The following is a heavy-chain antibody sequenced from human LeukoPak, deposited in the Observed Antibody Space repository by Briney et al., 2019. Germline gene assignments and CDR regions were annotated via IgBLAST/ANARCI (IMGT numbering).Heavy chain of an antibody. J-gene: IGHJ6*04. CDR3: ARAGCSGGSCYSGGLYYYYGMDV. CDR1: GFTFSSYW. Sequence: PGGSLRLSCAAFGFTFSSYWMSWVRQAPGKGLEWVANIKQDGSEKYYVDSVKGRFTISRDNAKNSLYLQMNSLRAEDTAVYYCARAGCSGGSCYSGGLYYYYGMDVWGKGTTVTVSS. D-gene: IGHD2-15*01. V-gene: IGHV3-7*03. CDR2: IKQDGSEK.